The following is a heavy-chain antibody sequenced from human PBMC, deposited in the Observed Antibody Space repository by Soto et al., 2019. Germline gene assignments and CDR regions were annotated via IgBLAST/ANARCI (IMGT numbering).Heavy chain of an antibody. V-gene: IGHV1-69*01. Sequence: QEQLVQSGAEVKKPGSSVKVSCKDSGGLFSSFAISWVRQAPGQGLEWMGGIIPVFGTTNYAQKFQGRVTITADESTNPAYMELSSLTSDYTAMYFCARGGGPYVWFNEFWGQGTQVTVSS. J-gene: IGHJ4*02. CDR2: IIPVFGTT. D-gene: IGHD3-16*01. CDR1: GGLFSSFA. CDR3: ARGGGPYVWFNEF.